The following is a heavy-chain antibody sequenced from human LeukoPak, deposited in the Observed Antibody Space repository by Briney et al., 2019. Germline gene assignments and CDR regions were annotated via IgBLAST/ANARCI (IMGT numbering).Heavy chain of an antibody. V-gene: IGHV3-30-3*01. J-gene: IGHJ3*02. D-gene: IGHD2-21*01. CDR1: RFTLSTYF. CDR2: IASDGGHT. Sequence: GGSLRLSCAASRFTLSTYFMHWVRQAPGKGLEWVADIASDGGHTFYVESVKGRFTISRDNSKNTLYLQMNSLRAEDTAVYFCARERQDTILHSGAFDIWGQGTMVTVSS. CDR3: ARERQDTILHSGAFDI.